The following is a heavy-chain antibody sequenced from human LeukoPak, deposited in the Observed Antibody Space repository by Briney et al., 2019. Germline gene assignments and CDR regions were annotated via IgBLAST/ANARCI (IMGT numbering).Heavy chain of an antibody. J-gene: IGHJ5*02. V-gene: IGHV3-23*01. CDR1: GFTFSSCA. CDR3: AKDPTTGTTPNWFDP. D-gene: IGHD1-1*01. Sequence: GSLRLSCAASGFTFSSCAMSWVRQAPGKGLEWVSAISGSGGSTYYADSVKGRFTISRDNSKNTLYLQMNSLRAEDTAVYYCAKDPTTGTTPNWFDPWGQGTLVTVSS. CDR2: ISGSGGST.